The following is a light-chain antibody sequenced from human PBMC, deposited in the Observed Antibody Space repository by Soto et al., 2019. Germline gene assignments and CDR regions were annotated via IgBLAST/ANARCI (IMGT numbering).Light chain of an antibody. J-gene: IGKJ5*01. Sequence: EIVLTQYPVTLSLSAGERATFSCRASQSVSSSYIAWYQQKPGQAPRLLIYGASTRATGIPARFSGSGSGTDFTLTISSLEPEDFAVYYCQQRSNWPPEVTFVQGTRLEIK. V-gene: IGKV3-11*01. CDR1: QSVSSSY. CDR2: GAS. CDR3: QQRSNWPPEVT.